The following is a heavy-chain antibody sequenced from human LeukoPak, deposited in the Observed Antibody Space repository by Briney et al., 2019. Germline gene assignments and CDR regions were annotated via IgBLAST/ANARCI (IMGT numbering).Heavy chain of an antibody. CDR1: GLRFRNYG. CDR3: ATDRNSGKYYDY. Sequence: GGSRRLSCVVSGLRFRNYGMHWVRQAPGKGLEWVAVIYYDGSNQYYADSVKGRFTVSRDNAKNTLYLQMDSLRAEDTAVYYCATDRNSGKYYDYWGQGTLVTVSS. D-gene: IGHD1-26*01. V-gene: IGHV3-33*01. CDR2: IYYDGSNQ. J-gene: IGHJ4*02.